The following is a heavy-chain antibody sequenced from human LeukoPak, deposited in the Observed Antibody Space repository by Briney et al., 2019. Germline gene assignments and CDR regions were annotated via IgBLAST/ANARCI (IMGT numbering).Heavy chain of an antibody. CDR3: ARDRKAAAGSFDY. CDR2: INPSGGST. Sequence: ASVKVSCKASGYTFTSYYMHWVRQAPGQGLEWMGIINPSGGSTSYAQKFQGRVTMTRDTSISTAYMELSRLRSDDTAVYYCARDRKAAAGSFDYWGQGTLVTVSS. J-gene: IGHJ4*02. CDR1: GYTFTSYY. D-gene: IGHD6-13*01. V-gene: IGHV1-46*01.